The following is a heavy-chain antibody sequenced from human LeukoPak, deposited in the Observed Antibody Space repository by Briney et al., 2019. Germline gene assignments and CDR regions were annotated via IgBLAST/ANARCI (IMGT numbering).Heavy chain of an antibody. Sequence: PGRSLRLSCAASGFTFDDYAMHWVRQAPGKGLEWVSGISWNSGSIGYADSVKGRFTISRDNAKNSLYLQMNSLRAEDTALYYCARFPPGEYSSSWYHQEAFDIWGQGTMVTVSS. D-gene: IGHD6-13*01. J-gene: IGHJ3*02. CDR3: ARFPPGEYSSSWYHQEAFDI. CDR2: ISWNSGSI. V-gene: IGHV3-9*01. CDR1: GFTFDDYA.